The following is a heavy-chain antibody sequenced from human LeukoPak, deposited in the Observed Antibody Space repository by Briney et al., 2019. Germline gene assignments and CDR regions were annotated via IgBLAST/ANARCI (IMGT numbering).Heavy chain of an antibody. CDR2: ISSSSSYL. CDR3: ARDIAVAGTDY. CDR1: GFTFSSYS. Sequence: GGSLRLSCAASGFTFSSYSMNWVRQAPGKGLEWVSSISSSSSYLYYADSVKGRFTISRDNAKNSLYLQMNSLRAEDTAVYYCARDIAVAGTDYWGQGTLVTVSS. J-gene: IGHJ4*02. V-gene: IGHV3-21*01. D-gene: IGHD6-19*01.